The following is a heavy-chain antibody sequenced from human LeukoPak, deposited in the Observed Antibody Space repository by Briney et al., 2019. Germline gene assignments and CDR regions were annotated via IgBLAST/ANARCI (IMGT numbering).Heavy chain of an antibody. Sequence: GGSLRLSCAASGFTFDEYAMHWVRQAPGKGLEWVSGISWNGGSLDYVDSVKGRLTISRDNVKNSLYLQMNSLRPEDTALYFCAKGTGRYWTFFDSWGQGTHVIVSS. CDR2: ISWNGGSL. CDR1: GFTFDEYA. CDR3: AKGTGRYWTFFDS. V-gene: IGHV3-9*01. D-gene: IGHD1-26*01. J-gene: IGHJ4*02.